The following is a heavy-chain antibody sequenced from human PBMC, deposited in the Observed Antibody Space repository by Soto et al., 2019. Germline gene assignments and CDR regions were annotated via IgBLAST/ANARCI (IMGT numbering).Heavy chain of an antibody. CDR3: AKLLSIFRGGDYGMDV. Sequence: GGSLRLSCAASGFTFSSYAMSWVRQAPGKGLKWVSAISGSGGSTYYADSVKGRFTISRDNSKNTLYLQMNSLRAEDTVVYYCAKLLSIFRGGDYGMDVWGQGTTVTVSS. CDR1: GFTFSSYA. J-gene: IGHJ6*02. V-gene: IGHV3-23*01. CDR2: ISGSGGST.